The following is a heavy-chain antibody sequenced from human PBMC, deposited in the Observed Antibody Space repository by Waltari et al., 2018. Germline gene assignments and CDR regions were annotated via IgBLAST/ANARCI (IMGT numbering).Heavy chain of an antibody. CDR3: AKVLNNWPDVFDV. CDR2: ISGSGDST. V-gene: IGHV3-23*01. J-gene: IGHJ3*01. Sequence: EVQVLESGGGLIQPGGSLRLSCTASGFTFSSDAMTWVRQAPGEGLEWFSAISGSGDSTYYADSGRGRFTISGDSSRNTVWLQMSSLRVEDTAVYFCAKVLNNWPDVFDVWGQGTMVTVSS. CDR1: GFTFSSDA.